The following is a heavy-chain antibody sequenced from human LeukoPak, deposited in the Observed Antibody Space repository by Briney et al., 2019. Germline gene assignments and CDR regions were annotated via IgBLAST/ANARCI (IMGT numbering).Heavy chain of an antibody. V-gene: IGHV4-34*01. J-gene: IGHJ4*02. CDR2: INHSGST. CDR1: GGSFSGYY. CDR3: ARTHDYGGNSH. D-gene: IGHD4-23*01. Sequence: SETLSLTRAVYGGSFSGYYWSWIRQPPGKGLEWIGEINHSGSTNYNPSLKSRVTISVDTSKNQFSLKLSSVTAADTAVYYCARTHDYGGNSHWGQGTLVTVSS.